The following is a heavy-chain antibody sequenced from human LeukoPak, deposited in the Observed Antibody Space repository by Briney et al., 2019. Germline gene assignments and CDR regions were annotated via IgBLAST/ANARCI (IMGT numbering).Heavy chain of an antibody. Sequence: PGRSLRLSCAASGFTFSTYVMHWDRQAPGKGLEYVSAISSNGDNTYYADSVKGRFTISRDNAKNTLYLQMSSLRADDTAVYYCVRGTGYWGQGTLVTVSS. V-gene: IGHV3-64D*06. CDR3: VRGTGY. J-gene: IGHJ4*02. CDR2: ISSNGDNT. CDR1: GFTFSTYV.